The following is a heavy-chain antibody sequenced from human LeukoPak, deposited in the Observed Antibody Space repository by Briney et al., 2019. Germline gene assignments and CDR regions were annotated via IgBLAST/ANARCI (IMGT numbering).Heavy chain of an antibody. J-gene: IGHJ4*02. Sequence: GRSLRRSCAASGFTFSSYGMHWVRQAPGKGLEWVAVIWYDGSNKYYADSVKGRFTISRDNSKNTLYLQMNSLRAEDTAVYYCASLTDALIDYWGQGTLVTVSS. D-gene: IGHD7-27*01. CDR3: ASLTDALIDY. V-gene: IGHV3-33*01. CDR2: IWYDGSNK. CDR1: GFTFSSYG.